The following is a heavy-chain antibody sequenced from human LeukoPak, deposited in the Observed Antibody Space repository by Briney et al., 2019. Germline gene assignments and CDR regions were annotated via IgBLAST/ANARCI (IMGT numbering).Heavy chain of an antibody. CDR2: IRHDGSKK. CDR3: AEDSPPTSEWLPDY. V-gene: IGHV3-30*02. D-gene: IGHD5-12*01. J-gene: IGHJ4*02. Sequence: GGSLRLSCVGSGFTFRSYGMHWVRQAPGKGLEWVAFIRHDGSKKFYADSVKGRFTISRDNSQNTLYLQVDSLRVDDTAVYYCAEDSPPTSEWLPDYWGQGTLVTISS. CDR1: GFTFRSYG.